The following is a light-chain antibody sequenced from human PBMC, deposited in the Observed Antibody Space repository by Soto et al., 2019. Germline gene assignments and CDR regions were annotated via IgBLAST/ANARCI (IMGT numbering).Light chain of an antibody. CDR3: QQSYSTPPT. CDR1: QSISSW. CDR2: DAS. V-gene: IGKV1-5*01. Sequence: DVKMTQSPSTLSASVGDRVTITCRASQSISSWLAWYQQKPGKAPKLLIYDASSLESGVPSRFSGSGSGTEFTLTITSLQPDDFATYYCQQSYSTPPTFGQGTKVDIK. J-gene: IGKJ1*01.